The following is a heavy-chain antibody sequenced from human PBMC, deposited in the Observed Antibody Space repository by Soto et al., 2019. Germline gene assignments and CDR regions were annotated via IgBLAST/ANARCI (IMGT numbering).Heavy chain of an antibody. CDR2: ISYDGSNK. V-gene: IGHV3-30*18. D-gene: IGHD6-19*01. Sequence: GGSLRLSCAASGFTFSSYGMHWVRQAPGKGLEWVAVISYDGSNKYYADSVKGRFTISRDNSKNTLYLQMNSLRAEDTAVYYCAKDGVAGKNYWGQGTQVTVSS. J-gene: IGHJ4*02. CDR3: AKDGVAGKNY. CDR1: GFTFSSYG.